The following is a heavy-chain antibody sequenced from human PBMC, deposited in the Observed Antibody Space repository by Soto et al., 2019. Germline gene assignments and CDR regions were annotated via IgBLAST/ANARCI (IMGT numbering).Heavy chain of an antibody. J-gene: IGHJ3*02. V-gene: IGHV1-69*06. CDR3: ARGIGLVRMATNRGLAAFDI. CDR2: IIPIFGTA. CDR1: GGTFISYA. D-gene: IGHD5-12*01. Sequence: SGEVSFKASGGTFISYAISWVRQAPGQGLEWMGGIIPIFGTANYAQKFQGRVTITADKSTSTAYMELSSLRSEDTAVYYCARGIGLVRMATNRGLAAFDIWGQGTMVTVSS.